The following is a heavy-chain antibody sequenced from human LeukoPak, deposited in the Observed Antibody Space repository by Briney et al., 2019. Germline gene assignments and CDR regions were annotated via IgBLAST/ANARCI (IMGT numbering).Heavy chain of an antibody. D-gene: IGHD6-13*01. CDR2: IYYGGST. J-gene: IGHJ6*02. CDR1: GGSISSYY. Sequence: PSETLSLTCTVSGGSISSYYWSWIRQPPGKGLEWIGYIYYGGSTNYNPSLKSRVTISVDTSKNQFSLKLSSVTAADTAVYYCAREIAAAGTTAGYYYGMDVWGQGTTVTVSS. CDR3: AREIAAAGTTAGYYYGMDV. V-gene: IGHV4-59*01.